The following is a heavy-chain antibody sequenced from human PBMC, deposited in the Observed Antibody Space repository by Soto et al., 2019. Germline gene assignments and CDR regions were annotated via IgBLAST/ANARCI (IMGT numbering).Heavy chain of an antibody. CDR1: GYSFTSYW. CDR2: IDPSDSYT. V-gene: IGHV5-10-1*01. CDR3: ASHRTEKQWLVTVHACDI. Sequence: PGESLKISCKGSGYSFTSYWISWVRQMPRKGLEWMGRIDPSDSYTNYSPSFQGHVTISADKSISTAYLHWSSLKASGTAMYYCASHRTEKQWLVTVHACDIWGQGTMVTVAS. D-gene: IGHD6-19*01. J-gene: IGHJ3*02.